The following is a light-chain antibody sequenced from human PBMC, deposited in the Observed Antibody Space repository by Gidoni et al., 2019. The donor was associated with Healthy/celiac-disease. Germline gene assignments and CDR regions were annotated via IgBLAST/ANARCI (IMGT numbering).Light chain of an antibody. Sequence: QSVLPHPPSVSECPRQRVTISCSGSSSNIGNNAVNWYQQLPGKAPKLLIYYDDLLPSGVSDRFSGSKSGTSASLAISGLQSEDEADYYCAAWDDSLNGVVFGGGTKLTVL. CDR3: AAWDDSLNGVV. J-gene: IGLJ2*01. V-gene: IGLV1-36*01. CDR1: SSNIGNNA. CDR2: YDD.